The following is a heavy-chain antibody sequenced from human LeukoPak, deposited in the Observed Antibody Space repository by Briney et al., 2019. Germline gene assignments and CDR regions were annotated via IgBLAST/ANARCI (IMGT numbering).Heavy chain of an antibody. J-gene: IGHJ4*02. CDR2: INPSGGST. CDR1: GYTFTNYY. V-gene: IGHV1-46*01. D-gene: IGHD1-1*01. CDR3: ARETRTTGTTGY. Sequence: ASVKVSCKASGYTFTNYYMHWVRQAPGQGLEWMGIINPSGGSTSYAQKFQGRVTMTRDTSTSTVYMELSSLRSEDTAVYYCARETRTTGTTGYWGQGTLVTVSS.